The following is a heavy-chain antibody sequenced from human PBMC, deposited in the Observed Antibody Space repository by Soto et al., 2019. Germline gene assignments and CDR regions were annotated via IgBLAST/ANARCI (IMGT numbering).Heavy chain of an antibody. J-gene: IGHJ4*02. Sequence: QVQLVQSGAEVKKPGSSMRVSCKASGGTFKNYAFSWVRQAPGQGLEWMGGFIPIFGTGNYAEQFQGRVSITADESTKTVYMDLRSLRSDDTAVYYCALISEFTYGYGLGYYFDSWGQGTLITVSS. V-gene: IGHV1-69*01. CDR2: FIPIFGTG. CDR1: GGTFKNYA. CDR3: ALISEFTYGYGLGYYFDS. D-gene: IGHD5-18*01.